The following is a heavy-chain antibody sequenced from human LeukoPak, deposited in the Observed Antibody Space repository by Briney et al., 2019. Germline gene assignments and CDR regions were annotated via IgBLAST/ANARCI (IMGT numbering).Heavy chain of an antibody. D-gene: IGHD1-1*01. CDR1: GFTFSSYA. Sequence: GGSLRLSCAASGFTFSSYAMSWVRQAPGKGLEWVSAISGSGGSTYYADSVKGRFTISRDNSKNTLYLQMNSLRAEDTAVYYCARFRPPTNWNYYYYGMDVWGQGTTVTVSS. V-gene: IGHV3-23*01. CDR3: ARFRPPTNWNYYYYGMDV. CDR2: ISGSGGST. J-gene: IGHJ6*02.